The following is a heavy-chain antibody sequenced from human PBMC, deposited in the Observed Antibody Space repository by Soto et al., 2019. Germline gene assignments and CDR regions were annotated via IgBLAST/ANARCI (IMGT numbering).Heavy chain of an antibody. CDR3: SASYSS. CDR1: GFIFSNVW. CDR2: IKSKIDGGTT. J-gene: IGHJ5*02. Sequence: EVQLVESGGGLVNPGGSLRLSCGASGFIFSNVWMNWVRQAPGKGLEWVGRIKSKIDGGTTDYATPVEGRFSISRDDSENTLYLQLDSIKAEDTAIYYCSASYSSWGQGTQVTVS. D-gene: IGHD2-21*01. V-gene: IGHV3-15*07.